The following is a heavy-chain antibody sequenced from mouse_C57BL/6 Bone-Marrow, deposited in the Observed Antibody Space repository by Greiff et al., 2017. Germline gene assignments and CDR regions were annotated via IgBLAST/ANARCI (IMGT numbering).Heavy chain of an antibody. V-gene: IGHV1-69*01. CDR1: GYTFTSYW. J-gene: IGHJ2*01. D-gene: IGHD1-1*01. CDR2: IDPSDSYT. CDR3: SSEGILRSFDY. Sequence: QVQLQQPGAELVMPGASVKLSCKASGYTFTSYWMHWVKQRPGQGLEWIGEIDPSDSYTNYNQKFKGKSTLTVDKSSSTAYMQLSSLTSEDSAVYYCSSEGILRSFDYWGQGTTLTVSS.